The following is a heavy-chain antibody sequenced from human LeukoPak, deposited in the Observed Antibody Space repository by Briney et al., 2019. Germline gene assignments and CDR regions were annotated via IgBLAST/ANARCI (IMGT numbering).Heavy chain of an antibody. V-gene: IGHV3-30*04. CDR3: ARERVDSSGYSLGY. CDR1: GFTFSSYA. CDR2: ISYDGSNK. D-gene: IGHD3-22*01. J-gene: IGHJ4*02. Sequence: TGGSLRLSCAASGFTFSSYAMHWVRQAPGKGLEWVAVISYDGSNKYYADSVKGRFTISRDNSKNTLYLQMNSLRAEDTAVYYCARERVDSSGYSLGYWGQGTLVTVSS.